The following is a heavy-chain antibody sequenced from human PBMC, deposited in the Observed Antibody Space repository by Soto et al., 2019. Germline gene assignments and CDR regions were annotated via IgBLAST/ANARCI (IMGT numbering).Heavy chain of an antibody. CDR3: ARAQLTIFGVAPYGMDV. J-gene: IGHJ6*02. CDR2: IYYSGST. CDR1: GGSISSYY. Sequence: SETLSLTCTVSGGSISSYYWSWIRQPPGKGLEWIGYIYYSGSTNYNPSLKSRVTISVDTSKNQFSLKLSSVTAADTAVYYCARAQLTIFGVAPYGMDVWGQGTTVTVSS. V-gene: IGHV4-59*01. D-gene: IGHD3-3*01.